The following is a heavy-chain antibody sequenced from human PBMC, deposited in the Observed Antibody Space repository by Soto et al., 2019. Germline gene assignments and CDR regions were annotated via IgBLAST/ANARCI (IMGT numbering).Heavy chain of an antibody. CDR1: GLNFAKYA. Sequence: EVQLVESGGGLVQPGGSLRLSCTASGLNFAKYAMNWVRQAPGRGLEWVSGINWNSGTLDYADSVKGRFTISRDNARKSLYLQMHRLSADDTALYYCGKDGDSGDYEGGLGEAYDVWGRGTMVTGSS. CDR3: GKDGDSGDYEGGLGEAYDV. CDR2: INWNSGTL. V-gene: IGHV3-9*01. J-gene: IGHJ3*01. D-gene: IGHD4-17*01.